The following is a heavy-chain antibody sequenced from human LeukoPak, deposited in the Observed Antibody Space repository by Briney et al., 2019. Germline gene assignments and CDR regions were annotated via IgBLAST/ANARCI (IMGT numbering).Heavy chain of an antibody. V-gene: IGHV3-30*04. CDR3: AREGTAAAGSFDY. J-gene: IGHJ4*02. CDR1: GFTFSSYA. Sequence: GGSLRLSCAASGFTFSSYAMHWVRQAPGKGLEWVAVISYDGSNKYYADSVKGRFTISRDNSKNTLYLQMNSLRAEDTAAYYCAREGTAAAGSFDYWGQGTLVTVSS. CDR2: ISYDGSNK. D-gene: IGHD6-13*01.